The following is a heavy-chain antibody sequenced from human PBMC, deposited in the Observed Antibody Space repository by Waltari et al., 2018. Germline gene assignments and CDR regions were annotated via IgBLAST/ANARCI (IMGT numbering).Heavy chain of an antibody. Sequence: EVQLVQSGAEVKKPGATVKISCKVSGYTFTDYYMHWVQQAPGKGLEWMGLVDPEDGERKYGGKVQGRVTITADTSTDTAYMELSSLRWEDTAVYYWATGSSIAAAGGLFNWGQGTLVTVSS. J-gene: IGHJ4*02. D-gene: IGHD6-13*01. CDR2: VDPEDGER. CDR3: ATGSSIAAAGGLFN. CDR1: GYTFTDYY. V-gene: IGHV1-69-2*01.